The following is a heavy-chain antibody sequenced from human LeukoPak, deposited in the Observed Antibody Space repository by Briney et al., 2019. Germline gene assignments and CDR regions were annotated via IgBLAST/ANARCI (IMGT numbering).Heavy chain of an antibody. CDR1: GFTFSDYW. D-gene: IGHD4-23*01. V-gene: IGHV3-7*01. CDR3: ATDRKVGTWDPRFNY. Sequence: GGSLRLSCSASGFTFSDYWMKWFRQAPGKGLEWVGNIRQDDSEKNYVDSVKGRFTISRDNAKYLLYLQMNSLRAEDTAIYYCATDRKVGTWDPRFNYWGQGTLVTASS. CDR2: IRQDDSEK. J-gene: IGHJ4*02.